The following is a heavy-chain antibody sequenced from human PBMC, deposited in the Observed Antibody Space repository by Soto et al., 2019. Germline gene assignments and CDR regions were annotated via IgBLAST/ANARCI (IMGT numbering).Heavy chain of an antibody. D-gene: IGHD6-13*01. J-gene: IGHJ4*02. CDR3: ARDLGSSWYFDY. CDR2: ISYDGSNK. CDR1: GFTFSSYA. Sequence: GGSLRLSCAASGFTFSSYAMHWVRQAPGKGLEWVAVISYDGSNKYYADSVKGRFTISRDNSKNTLYLQMNSLRAEDTAVYYCARDLGSSWYFDYWGQGTLVTVSS. V-gene: IGHV3-30*04.